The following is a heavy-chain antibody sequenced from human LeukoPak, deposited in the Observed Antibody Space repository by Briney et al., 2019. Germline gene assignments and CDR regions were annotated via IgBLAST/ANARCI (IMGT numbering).Heavy chain of an antibody. D-gene: IGHD1-7*01. CDR3: ARGGLELRSYYYYYMDV. CDR2: INPSGGST. Sequence: ASVKVSCKASRYTFTSYYMHWVRQAPGQGLEWMGIINPSGGSTSYGPKFQGRVTMTRDTSTSTVYMELSSLRSEDTAVYYCARGGLELRSYYYYYMDVWGKGTTVTVSS. CDR1: RYTFTSYY. J-gene: IGHJ6*03. V-gene: IGHV1-46*03.